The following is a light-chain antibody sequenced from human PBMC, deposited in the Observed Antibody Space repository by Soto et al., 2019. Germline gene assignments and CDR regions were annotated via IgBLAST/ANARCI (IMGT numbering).Light chain of an antibody. V-gene: IGKV3-15*01. CDR1: QSVGSS. J-gene: IGKJ1*01. Sequence: ETVMTHSPATLSVSPGEGATLSCRASQSVGSSLAWYQHKPGQAPRLLIYGANTRATGIPARFSGSGYGAEFTRTINSLQSEDFALYYCLQYSNGPRTFGQGTKVDIK. CDR3: LQYSNGPRT. CDR2: GAN.